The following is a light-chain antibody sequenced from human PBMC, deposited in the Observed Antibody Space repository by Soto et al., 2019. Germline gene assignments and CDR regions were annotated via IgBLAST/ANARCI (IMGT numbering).Light chain of an antibody. V-gene: IGKV3-20*01. Sequence: EIVLTQSPGTLSLSPGERATLSYRASQSVSNNYLAWYQQKPGQAPRLLIYGASNRATGIPDRFSGSGSGTDFTLTISRLEPEDFAVYYCQQYGSSGTFGQGTKV. CDR3: QQYGSSGT. J-gene: IGKJ1*01. CDR1: QSVSNNY. CDR2: GAS.